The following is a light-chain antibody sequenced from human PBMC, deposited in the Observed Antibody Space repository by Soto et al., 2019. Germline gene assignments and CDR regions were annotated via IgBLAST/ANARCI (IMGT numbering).Light chain of an antibody. CDR2: DVS. J-gene: IGLJ7*01. Sequence: QSALTQPASVSGSPGQSITISCTGTSSGVGGYNFVSWYQQHPGKAPKLMIYDVSNRPSGVSNRFSGSKSGNTASLTISRLQAEDESDYYCSSYRSSSTWVFGGGTQLTVL. CDR1: SSGVGGYNF. CDR3: SSYRSSSTWV. V-gene: IGLV2-14*01.